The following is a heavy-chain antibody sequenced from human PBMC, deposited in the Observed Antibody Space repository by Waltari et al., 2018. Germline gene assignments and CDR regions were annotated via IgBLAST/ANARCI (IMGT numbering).Heavy chain of an antibody. CDR2: SYTSGST. Sequence: QVQLQESGPGLVKPSETLSLTCTVSGGSSSSYYWSWIRQPAGKGLEWSGRSYTSGSTNYNPSLKSRVTMSVDTPKNQFSLKLSSVTAADTAVYYCARDDSSTADWFDPWGQGTLVTVSS. CDR1: GGSSSSYY. J-gene: IGHJ5*02. CDR3: ARDDSSTADWFDP. D-gene: IGHD2-2*01. V-gene: IGHV4-4*07.